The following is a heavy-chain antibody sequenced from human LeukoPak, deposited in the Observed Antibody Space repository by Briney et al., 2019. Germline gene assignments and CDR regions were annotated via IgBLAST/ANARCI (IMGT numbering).Heavy chain of an antibody. J-gene: IGHJ4*02. CDR2: INPSGGST. Sequence: ASVKVSCKASGYTFTSYYMHWVRQAPGQGLEWMGIINPSGGSTSYAQKFQGRVTMTRDTSTSTVYMELSSLISDDTAVYYCAREGPVAVAGLDYWGQGTLVTVSS. CDR1: GYTFTSYY. V-gene: IGHV1-46*01. D-gene: IGHD6-19*01. CDR3: AREGPVAVAGLDY.